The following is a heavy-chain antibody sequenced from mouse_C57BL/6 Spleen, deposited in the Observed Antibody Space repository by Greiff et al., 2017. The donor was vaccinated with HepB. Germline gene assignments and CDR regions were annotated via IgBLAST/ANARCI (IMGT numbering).Heavy chain of an antibody. CDR3: ARWKTHSVYYFDY. D-gene: IGHD3-1*01. CDR2: IYPGDGDT. Sequence: VQLQQSGPELVKPGASVKISCKASGYAFSSSWMNWVKQRPGKGLEWIGRIYPGDGDTNYNGKFKGKATLTADKSSSTAYMQLSSLTSEDSAVYFCARWKTHSVYYFDYWGQGTTLTVSS. V-gene: IGHV1-82*01. J-gene: IGHJ2*01. CDR1: GYAFSSSW.